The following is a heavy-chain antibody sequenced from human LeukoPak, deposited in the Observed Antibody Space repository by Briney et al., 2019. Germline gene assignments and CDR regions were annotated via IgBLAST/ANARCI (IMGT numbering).Heavy chain of an antibody. CDR1: GYTFTGYY. V-gene: IGHV1-2*02. CDR3: ARETYYDFWSGSPLPGFDP. D-gene: IGHD3-3*01. CDR2: INPNSGGT. J-gene: IGHJ5*02. Sequence: GASVKVSCEASGYTFTGYYMHWVRQAPGQGLEWMGWINPNSGGTNYAQKFQGRVTMTRDTSISTAYMELSRLRSDDTAVYYCARETYYDFWSGSPLPGFDPWGQGTLVTVSS.